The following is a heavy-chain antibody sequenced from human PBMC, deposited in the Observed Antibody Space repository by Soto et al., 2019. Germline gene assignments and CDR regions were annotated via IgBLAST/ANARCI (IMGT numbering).Heavy chain of an antibody. J-gene: IGHJ3*02. D-gene: IGHD2-2*02. CDR1: GGSISSGTSY. V-gene: IGHV4-39*01. CDR3: ARPRNTLDAFDT. Sequence: SETLSLTCTIIGGSISSGTSYWGWIRQPPGKGLEWIGSVDYSGNTYHNPSLKSRVTISVDTSKNQLSLKLSSVTAADTAVYYRARPRNTLDAFDTWGQGTMVT. CDR2: VDYSGNT.